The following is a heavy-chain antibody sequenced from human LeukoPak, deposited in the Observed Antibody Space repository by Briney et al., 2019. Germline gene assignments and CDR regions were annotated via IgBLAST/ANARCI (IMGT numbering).Heavy chain of an antibody. V-gene: IGHV4-39*07. CDR3: ARGRRRIAVAGHYFDY. D-gene: IGHD6-19*01. CDR1: GGSISSSGYY. CDR2: IYYSGTT. Sequence: PSETLSLTCTVSGGSISSSGYYWAWIRQAPGMGLDWIGCIYYSGTTHYNPSLKSRVTISVDTSKNQFSLKLSSVTAADTAVYYCARGRRRIAVAGHYFDYWGQGTLVTVSS. J-gene: IGHJ4*02.